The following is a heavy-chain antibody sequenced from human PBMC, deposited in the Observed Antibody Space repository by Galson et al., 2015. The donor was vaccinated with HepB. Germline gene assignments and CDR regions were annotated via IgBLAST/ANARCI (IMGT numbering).Heavy chain of an antibody. V-gene: IGHV3-30-3*01. D-gene: IGHD4-11*01. CDR3: ARGLQYYYYGMDV. Sequence: SLRLSCAASGFTFSSYAMHWVRQAPGKGLEWVAVISYDGSNKYYADSVKGRFTISRDNSKNTLYLQMNSLRAEDTAVYYCARGLQYYYYGMDVWGQGTTVTVSS. CDR2: ISYDGSNK. CDR1: GFTFSSYA. J-gene: IGHJ6*02.